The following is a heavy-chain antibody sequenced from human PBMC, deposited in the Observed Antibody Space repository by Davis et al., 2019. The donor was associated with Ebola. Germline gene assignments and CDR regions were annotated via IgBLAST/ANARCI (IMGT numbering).Heavy chain of an antibody. D-gene: IGHD4-17*01. J-gene: IGHJ4*02. CDR1: GYTFTSYG. Sequence: SVKVSCKASGYTFTSYGISWVRQAPGQGLEWMGGIIPIFGTANYAQKFQGRVTITADESTSTAYMELSSLRSEDTAVYYCARDSDYGDYEYYFDYWGQGTLVTVSS. CDR2: IIPIFGTA. CDR3: ARDSDYGDYEYYFDY. V-gene: IGHV1-69*13.